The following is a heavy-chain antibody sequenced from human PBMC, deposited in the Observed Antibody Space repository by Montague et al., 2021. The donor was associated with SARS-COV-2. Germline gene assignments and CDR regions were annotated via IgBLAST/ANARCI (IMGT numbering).Heavy chain of an antibody. V-gene: IGHV6-1*01. CDR3: ARGSQVGSWPPTDSGMDV. J-gene: IGHJ6*02. CDR1: GDSVSSNSAA. CDR2: TYYRSKWHN. Sequence: CAISGDSVSSNSAAWKWIRQSPSRGLEWLGRTYYRSKWHNDYAESVKSRIIINPDTSKNQISLHLNSVTPEDTAVYYCARGSQVGSWPPTDSGMDVWGQGTKVTVSS. D-gene: IGHD6-13*01.